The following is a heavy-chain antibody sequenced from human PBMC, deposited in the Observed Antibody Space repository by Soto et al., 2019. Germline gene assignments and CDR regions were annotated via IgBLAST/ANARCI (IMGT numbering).Heavy chain of an antibody. CDR1: GFTFSSYA. V-gene: IGHV3-74*01. J-gene: IGHJ6*02. CDR3: ARERTSKGGLDV. Sequence: GGSLRLSCAASGFTFSSYAMSWVRQAPGKGLEWIARIISGGSRVTYADSVEGRFTITRDNAKNMLFLEMHSLTVEDTAVYYCARERTSKGGLDVWGQGTTVTVSS. CDR2: IISGGSRV.